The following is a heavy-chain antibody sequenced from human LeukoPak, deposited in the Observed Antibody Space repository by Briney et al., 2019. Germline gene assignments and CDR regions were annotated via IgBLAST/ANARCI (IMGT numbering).Heavy chain of an antibody. CDR3: ARSTSWYAYFDH. D-gene: IGHD6-13*01. J-gene: IGHJ4*02. CDR1: GGSISTYY. CDR2: IYYTGST. V-gene: IGHV4-59*01. Sequence: PSETLPLTCTVSGGSISTYYWSWLRQPPGKGLEWIGNIYYTGSTNYNPSLKSRVAISVDTSKNQFSLKVSSVTAAETAVYYCARSTSWYAYFDHWGQGTLVTVSS.